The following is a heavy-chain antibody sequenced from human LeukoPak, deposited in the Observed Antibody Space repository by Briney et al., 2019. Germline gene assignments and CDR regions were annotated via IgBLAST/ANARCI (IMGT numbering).Heavy chain of an antibody. V-gene: IGHV3-7*03. Sequence: PGGSLRLSCGASGLTFSTYWMTWVRQAPGKGLEWVANIKQDASETYYVDSVKGRFTIFRDNAKNSVYLQMNSLRAEDTAVYYCAKGYYYDSSGYYSFDYWGQGTLVTVSS. D-gene: IGHD3-22*01. CDR2: IKQDASET. CDR3: AKGYYYDSSGYYSFDY. J-gene: IGHJ4*02. CDR1: GLTFSTYW.